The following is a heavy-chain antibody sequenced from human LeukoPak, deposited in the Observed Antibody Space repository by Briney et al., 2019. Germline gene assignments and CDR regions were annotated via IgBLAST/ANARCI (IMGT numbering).Heavy chain of an antibody. CDR2: IYYTGST. CDR3: VRLKGYSSGWYPSYYFDY. Sequence: PSETLSLTCTVSGGSISSSYWSWIRQPPGKGLEWIGYIYYTGSTNYNSSLKSRVTISVDTSKNQFSLKLSSVTAADTAVYYCVRLKGYSSGWYPSYYFDYWGQGTLVTVSS. V-gene: IGHV4-59*08. CDR1: GGSISSSY. J-gene: IGHJ4*02. D-gene: IGHD6-19*01.